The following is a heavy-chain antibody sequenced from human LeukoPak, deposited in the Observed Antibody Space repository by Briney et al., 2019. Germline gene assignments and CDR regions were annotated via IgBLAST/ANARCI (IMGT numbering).Heavy chain of an antibody. D-gene: IGHD2-2*01. Sequence: GGSLRLSCAASGFTFNNYAMSWVRQAPGKGLEWVSTISGYGGSTYHADSVKGRFTISRDNSKNTLYLQMNSLRAEDTAVYYCARGPGYCSSTSCYYAFDIWGQGTMVTVSS. CDR3: ARGPGYCSSTSCYYAFDI. CDR2: ISGYGGST. J-gene: IGHJ3*02. CDR1: GFTFNNYA. V-gene: IGHV3-23*01.